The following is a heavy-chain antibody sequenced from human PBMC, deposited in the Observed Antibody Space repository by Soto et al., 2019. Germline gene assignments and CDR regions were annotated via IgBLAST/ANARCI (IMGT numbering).Heavy chain of an antibody. CDR1: VYTFTGYY. CDR2: INPNSGGT. Sequence: VKVSFKASVYTFTGYYMHWVRQAPGQGLDWMGWINPNSGGTNYAQKFQGWVTMTRDTSISTAYMELRRLRSDDTAVYYCARDGPVVVAATYYYYGMDVWGQGTTVTVYS. V-gene: IGHV1-2*04. J-gene: IGHJ6*01. CDR3: ARDGPVVVAATYYYYGMDV. D-gene: IGHD2-15*01.